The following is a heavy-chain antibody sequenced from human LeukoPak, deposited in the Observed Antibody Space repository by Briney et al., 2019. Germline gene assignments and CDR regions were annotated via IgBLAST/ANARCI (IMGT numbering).Heavy chain of an antibody. CDR1: GGSISSYY. V-gene: IGHV4-59*01. Sequence: PSEALSLTCAVSGGSISSYYWSWIRQPPWKGLEWVRYIYYSGSTNYNPSLKSRVTISVDTSKNQFSLKLSSVTAADTAVYYCARGSSWVKIDYWGQGTLVTVSS. D-gene: IGHD6-13*01. CDR3: ARGSSWVKIDY. J-gene: IGHJ4*02. CDR2: IYYSGST.